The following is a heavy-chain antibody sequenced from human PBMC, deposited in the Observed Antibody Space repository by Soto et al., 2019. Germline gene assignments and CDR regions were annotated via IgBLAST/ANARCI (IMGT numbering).Heavy chain of an antibody. J-gene: IGHJ4*02. CDR2: IYFSGIT. V-gene: IGHV4-39*01. CDR3: ARHGSN. Sequence: SETLSLTCTVSGVSISNSSYYWGWIRRPPGKGLEWIGTIYFSGITYYNPSLKSRVTISVDTSKNQFSLKLTSVTAADTAVYYCARHGSNWGQGTLVTVSS. CDR1: GVSISNSSYY.